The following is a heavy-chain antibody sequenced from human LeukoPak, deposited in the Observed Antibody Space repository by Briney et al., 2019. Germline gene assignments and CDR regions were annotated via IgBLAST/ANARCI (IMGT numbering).Heavy chain of an antibody. CDR3: ARDPCSGGTCYYYMDV. D-gene: IGHD2-15*01. Sequence: GASVKVSCKASGYTFTGSYMHWVRQAPGQGLEWMGRINPNSGGTSYAQKFQDRVTMTRDTSISTAYMELSTLTSDDTAVYYCARDPCSGGTCYYYMDVWGKGTTVTVSS. CDR2: INPNSGGT. CDR1: GYTFTGSY. J-gene: IGHJ6*03. V-gene: IGHV1-2*06.